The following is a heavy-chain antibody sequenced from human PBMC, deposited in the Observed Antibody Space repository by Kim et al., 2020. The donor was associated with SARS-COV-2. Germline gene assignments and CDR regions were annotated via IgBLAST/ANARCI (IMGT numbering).Heavy chain of an antibody. V-gene: IGHV5-51*01. Sequence: TYSPSFQGQVTISADKSNSTAYLQWSSLKASDTAMYYCARLNDVPAAIGYWGQGTLVTVSS. D-gene: IGHD2-2*02. CDR3: ARLNDVPAAIGY. J-gene: IGHJ4*02.